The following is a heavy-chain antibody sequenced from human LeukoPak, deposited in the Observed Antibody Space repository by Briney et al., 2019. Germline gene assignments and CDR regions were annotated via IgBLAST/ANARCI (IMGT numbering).Heavy chain of an antibody. CDR3: ARTYCSSTSCYYYYYMDV. CDR2: INWNGGST. V-gene: IGHV3-20*04. D-gene: IGHD2-2*01. Sequence: GGSLRLSCAASGFTFDDYGMSWVRQAPGKGLEWVSGINWNGGSTGYADSVKGRFTISRDNAKNSLYLQMNSLRAEDTALYYGARTYCSSTSCYYYYYMDVWGKGTTVTVSS. CDR1: GFTFDDYG. J-gene: IGHJ6*03.